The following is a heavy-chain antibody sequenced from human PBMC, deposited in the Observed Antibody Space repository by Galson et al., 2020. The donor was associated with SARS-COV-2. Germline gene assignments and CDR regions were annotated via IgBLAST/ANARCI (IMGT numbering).Heavy chain of an antibody. CDR1: GYSFTSYI. CDR3: ARDKSLYSGSYGALDI. J-gene: IGHJ3*02. CDR2: INVGNGNR. Sequence: GASVKVSCKASGYSFTSYIMHWVRQAPGQSLEWMGWINVGNGNRKYSQKFQGRVTITRDTSASTAYMELSSLRSEDTAVYYCARDKSLYSGSYGALDIWGQGTMVTVSS. V-gene: IGHV1-3*01. D-gene: IGHD1-26*01.